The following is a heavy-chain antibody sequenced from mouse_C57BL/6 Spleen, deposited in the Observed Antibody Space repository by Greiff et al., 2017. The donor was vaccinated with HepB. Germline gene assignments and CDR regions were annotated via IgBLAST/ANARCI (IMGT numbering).Heavy chain of an antibody. D-gene: IGHD2-1*01. J-gene: IGHJ2*01. CDR3: AREGFYGNYVGGFGY. Sequence: EVQLQESGPELVKPGASVKMSCKASGYTFNDYNMHWVKQSHGKSLEWIGYINSNNGGTSYNQKFKGKATLTVNKSSSTAYMELRSLTSEDSAVYYCAREGFYGNYVGGFGYWGQGTTLTVSS. CDR1: GYTFNDYN. CDR2: INSNNGGT. V-gene: IGHV1-22*01.